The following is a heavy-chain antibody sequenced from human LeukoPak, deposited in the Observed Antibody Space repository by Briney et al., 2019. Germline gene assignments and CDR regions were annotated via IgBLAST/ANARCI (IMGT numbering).Heavy chain of an antibody. CDR2: ISSSGSTI. D-gene: IGHD3-9*01. J-gene: IGHJ4*02. CDR1: GFTFSDYY. Sequence: GGSLRLSCAASGFTFSDYYMSWIRQAPGKGLEWVSYISSSGSTIYYADSVKGRFTISRDNAKNSLYLQMNSLRAEDTAVYYCARGGYYDISTGYYPEPLYYFDYWGQGTLVTVSS. CDR3: ARGGYYDISTGYYPEPLYYFDY. V-gene: IGHV3-11*04.